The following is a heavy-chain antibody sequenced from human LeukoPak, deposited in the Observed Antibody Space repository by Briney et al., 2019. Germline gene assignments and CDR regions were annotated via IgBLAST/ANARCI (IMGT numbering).Heavy chain of an antibody. D-gene: IGHD6-19*01. V-gene: IGHV4-39*01. Sequence: SETLSLTCTVSGVSIDSSGSYWGWIRQPPGKGLEWIGCVYYGGDAYYNPSLKSRVTISADLSKNQFSLSLISVTAADTALYYCARLFSRGWPYYYGLGAWGQGTTVTVSS. CDR3: ARLFSRGWPYYYGLGA. CDR2: VYYGGDA. CDR1: GVSIDSSGSY. J-gene: IGHJ6*02.